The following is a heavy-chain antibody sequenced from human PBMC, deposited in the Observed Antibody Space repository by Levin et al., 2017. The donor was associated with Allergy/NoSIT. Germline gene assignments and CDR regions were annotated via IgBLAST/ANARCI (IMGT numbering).Heavy chain of an antibody. CDR1: GFTFSSYG. D-gene: IGHD3-3*01. V-gene: IGHV3-33*01. CDR2: IWYDGSNK. J-gene: IGHJ4*02. CDR3: ARERRFLEGFDY. Sequence: RGESLKISCAASGFTFSSYGMHWVRQAPGKGLEWVAVIWYDGSNKYYADSVKGRFTISRDNSKNTLYLQMNSLRAEDTAVYYCARERRFLEGFDYWGQGTLVTVSS.